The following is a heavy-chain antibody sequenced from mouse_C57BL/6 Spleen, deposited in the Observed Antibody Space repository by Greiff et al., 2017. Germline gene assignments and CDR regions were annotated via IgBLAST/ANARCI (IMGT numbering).Heavy chain of an antibody. V-gene: IGHV3-1*01. CDR3: ARGTKPYAMDY. CDR1: GYSITSGYD. J-gene: IGHJ4*01. CDR2: ISYSGST. Sequence: EVKLMESGPGMVKPSQSLSLTCTVTGYSITSGYDWHWIRHFPGNKLEWMGYISYSGSTNYNPSLKSRISITHDTSKNHFFLKLNSVTTEDTATYYCARGTKPYAMDYWGQGTSVTVSS.